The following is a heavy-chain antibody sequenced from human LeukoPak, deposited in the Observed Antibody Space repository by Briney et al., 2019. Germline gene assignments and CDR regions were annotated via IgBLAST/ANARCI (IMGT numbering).Heavy chain of an antibody. J-gene: IGHJ4*02. CDR3: ARGMGDLDS. CDR1: GYTFTI. Sequence: GASVKVSFKASGYTFTIISWVRQAPGHGLEWMGWISAYNGNTNYAQKLQGRVTMTTDTSTSTAYMELRSLRSDDTAVYYCARGMGDLDSWGQGTLVTVSS. V-gene: IGHV1-18*01. D-gene: IGHD3-16*01. CDR2: ISAYNGNT.